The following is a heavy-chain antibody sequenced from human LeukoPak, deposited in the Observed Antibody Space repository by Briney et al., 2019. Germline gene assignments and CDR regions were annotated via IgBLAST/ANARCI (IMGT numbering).Heavy chain of an antibody. J-gene: IGHJ4*02. CDR1: GGSISRSGYF. Sequence: SETLSLTCTVSGGSISRSGYFWGWIRQPPGKELEWIGIINDSGNTHYSSSLKSRVTISVDTSKNQFSLKLSSVTAADTAVYYCARRRSGPRDKPFDYWGQGTLVTVSS. CDR3: ARRRSGPRDKPFDY. D-gene: IGHD5-12*01. V-gene: IGHV4-39*07. CDR2: INDSGNT.